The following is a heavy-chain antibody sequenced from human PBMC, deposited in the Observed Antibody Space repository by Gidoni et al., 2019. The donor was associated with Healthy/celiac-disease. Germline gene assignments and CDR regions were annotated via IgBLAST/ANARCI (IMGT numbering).Heavy chain of an antibody. J-gene: IGHJ4*02. CDR2: ISSSSSYI. Sequence: EVQLVESGGGLVKPGGSLRLSCAASGFTFSSYSMNWVRQAPGKGLGWVSSISSSSSYIYYADSVKGRFTIARNNAKNSLYLQMNSLRAEDTAVYYCARDQPMATHDYWGQGTLVTVSS. V-gene: IGHV3-21*01. D-gene: IGHD5-12*01. CDR3: ARDQPMATHDY. CDR1: GFTFSSYS.